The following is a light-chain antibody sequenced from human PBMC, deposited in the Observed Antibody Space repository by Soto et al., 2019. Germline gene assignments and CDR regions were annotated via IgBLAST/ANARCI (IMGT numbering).Light chain of an antibody. CDR1: SSDVGGYNY. CDR3: SSYTSGDTPVV. J-gene: IGLJ3*02. V-gene: IGLV2-14*03. CDR2: DVT. Sequence: QSVLTQPASVSGSPGQSITISCTGTSSDVGGYNYVSWYQQHPGKAPKLMIYDVTYRPSGVSNRFSGSKSGSTASLTISGLQADDEADYYCSSYTSGDTPVVFGGGTKLTVL.